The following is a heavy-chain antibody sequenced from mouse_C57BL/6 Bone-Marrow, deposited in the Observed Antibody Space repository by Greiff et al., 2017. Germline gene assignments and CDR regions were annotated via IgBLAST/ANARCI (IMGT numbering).Heavy chain of an antibody. Sequence: EVQLQQSGPELVKPGASVKISCKASGYTFTDYYMNWVKQSHGKSLEWIGEINPNNGGTSYNQKFKGKATLTVDKSSSTAYMELRSLTSEDSAVYDCAIKGLVAMDYWGQGTSVTVSS. D-gene: IGHD1-1*02. V-gene: IGHV1-26*01. CDR3: AIKGLVAMDY. CDR1: GYTFTDYY. CDR2: INPNNGGT. J-gene: IGHJ4*01.